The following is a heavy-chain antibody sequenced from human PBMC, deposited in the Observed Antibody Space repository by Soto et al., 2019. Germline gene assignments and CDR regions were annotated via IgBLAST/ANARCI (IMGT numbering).Heavy chain of an antibody. V-gene: IGHV4-30-2*01. CDR3: AREIMVRGVTGFDP. CDR1: GGSISSGGYS. Sequence: QLQLQESGSGLVKPSQTLSLTCAVSGGSISSGGYSWSWIRQPPGKGLEWIGYIYHSGSTYYNPSRKSRVPISVDRAKNQFSLKLSSVTAADTAVYYCAREIMVRGVTGFDPWGQGTLVTVSS. CDR2: IYHSGST. D-gene: IGHD3-10*01. J-gene: IGHJ5*02.